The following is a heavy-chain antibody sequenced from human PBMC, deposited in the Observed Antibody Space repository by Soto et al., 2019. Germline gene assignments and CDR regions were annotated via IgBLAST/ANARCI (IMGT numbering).Heavy chain of an antibody. CDR2: IYYSGST. Sequence: SETLSLTCTVSGGSISSYYWSWIRQPPGKGLEWIGYIYYSGSTNYNPSLKSRVTISVDTSKNQFSLKLSSVTAADTAVYYCARDRGAVAGSPFDYWGQGTLVTVSS. J-gene: IGHJ4*02. CDR3: ARDRGAVAGSPFDY. CDR1: GGSISSYY. D-gene: IGHD6-19*01. V-gene: IGHV4-59*01.